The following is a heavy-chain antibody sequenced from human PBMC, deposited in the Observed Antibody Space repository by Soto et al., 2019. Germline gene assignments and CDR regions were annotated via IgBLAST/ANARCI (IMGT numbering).Heavy chain of an antibody. CDR1: GFTFSSYG. CDR2: ISYDGSNK. V-gene: IGHV3-30*18. CDR3: AKGYSSSSAWFDP. J-gene: IGHJ5*02. Sequence: GGSLRLSCAASGFTFSSYGMHWVRQAPGKGLEWVAVISYDGSNKYYADSVKGRFTISRDNSKNTLYLQMNSLRAEDTAVYYCAKGYSSSSAWFDPWSQGTLVTVSS. D-gene: IGHD6-6*01.